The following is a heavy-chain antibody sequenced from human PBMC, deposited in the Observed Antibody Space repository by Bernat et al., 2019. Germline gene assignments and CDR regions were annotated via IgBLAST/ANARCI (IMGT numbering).Heavy chain of an antibody. CDR2: ISGSGATI. CDR3: AKEHYSCSGTSCSFSDY. D-gene: IGHD2-2*01. J-gene: IGHJ4*02. V-gene: IGHV3-23*04. Sequence: EVQLVESGGGLVQPGGSLRLSCVASGFTFSSYSMSWVRQVPGKGLEWVSIISGSGATIYYADSVKGRFTISRDNSKNTLYLQMNSLRAEDTAVYYCAKEHYSCSGTSCSFSDYWGQGTLVTVSS. CDR1: GFTFSSYS.